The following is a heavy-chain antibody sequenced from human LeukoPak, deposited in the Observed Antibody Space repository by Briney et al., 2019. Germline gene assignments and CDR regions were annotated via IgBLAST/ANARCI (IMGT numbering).Heavy chain of an antibody. J-gene: IGHJ4*02. CDR2: IYYSGST. D-gene: IGHD1-26*01. CDR1: GGSISSGGYY. V-gene: IGHV4-31*03. CDR3: ARAHIVGSLTNYFDY. Sequence: PSETLSLTCTVSGGSISSGGYYWSWIRQHPGKGLEWIGYIYYSGSTYCNPSLKSRVTISVDTSKNQFSLKLSSVTAADTVVYYCARAHIVGSLTNYFDYWGQGTLVTVSS.